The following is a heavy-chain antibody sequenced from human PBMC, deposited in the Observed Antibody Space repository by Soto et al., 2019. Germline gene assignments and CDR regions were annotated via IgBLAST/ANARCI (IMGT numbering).Heavy chain of an antibody. J-gene: IGHJ1*01. V-gene: IGHV3-23*01. Sequence: EVQLLESGGGLVQPGGSLRLSCAASGFTFSSYAMRWVRQAPGKGLEWVSAISGSGGSTYYADSVKGRFTISRDNSKNTLYLQMNSLRAEDTAVYYCAKYGGGTGSFQHWGQGTLVTVSS. CDR1: GFTFSSYA. CDR3: AKYGGGTGSFQH. D-gene: IGHD1-1*01. CDR2: ISGSGGST.